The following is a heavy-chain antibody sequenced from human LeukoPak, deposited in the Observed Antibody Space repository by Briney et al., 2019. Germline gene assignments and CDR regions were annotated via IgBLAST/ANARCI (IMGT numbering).Heavy chain of an antibody. V-gene: IGHV3-15*01. CDR1: GFTFSNAW. CDR2: IKSKTDGGTT. J-gene: IGHJ3*02. Sequence: PGGSLRLSCAASGFTFSNAWMSWVRQAPGKGLEWVGRIKSKTDGGTTDYAAPVKGRFTISRDDSKNTLYLQMNSLKTEDTAVYYCTTKNDNVLRYFDWSDAFDIWGQGTMVTVSS. CDR3: TTKNDNVLRYFDWSDAFDI. D-gene: IGHD3-9*01.